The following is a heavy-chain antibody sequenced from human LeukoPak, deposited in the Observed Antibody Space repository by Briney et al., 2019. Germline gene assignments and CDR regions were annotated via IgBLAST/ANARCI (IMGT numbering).Heavy chain of an antibody. CDR1: GGSFSGYY. CDR2: IHHSGST. CDR3: ARGQVGATPKYYFDY. Sequence: SETLSLTCAVYGGSFSGYYWSWIRQPPGEGLEWIAEIHHSGSTNNHPSLKSRVTISADTSKTQFSMTLSSVTAADTAVYYCARGQVGATPKYYFDYWGQGNLVTVSS. J-gene: IGHJ4*02. V-gene: IGHV4-34*01. D-gene: IGHD1-26*01.